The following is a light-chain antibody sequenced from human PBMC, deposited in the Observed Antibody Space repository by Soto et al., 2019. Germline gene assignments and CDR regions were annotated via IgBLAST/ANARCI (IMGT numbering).Light chain of an antibody. V-gene: IGKV3-11*01. J-gene: IGKJ4*01. CDR1: QSVSNY. Sequence: EIVLTQSPANLCFSPGERATVSCRASQSVSNYLAWYQQKPGQAPRLLIYDTSNRATGIPARFSGSGSGTDFTHTISSLEPEDSAVYYSQQRSKWHLTIGVRSKVDIX. CDR3: QQRSKWHLT. CDR2: DTS.